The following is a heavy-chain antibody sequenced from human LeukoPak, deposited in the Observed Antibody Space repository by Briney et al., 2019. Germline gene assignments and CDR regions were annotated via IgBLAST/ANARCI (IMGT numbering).Heavy chain of an antibody. V-gene: IGHV4-59*11. CDR1: GGSISSHY. CDR3: ARDLYSYGIRGWFDP. CDR2: IYYSGST. Sequence: SETLSLTCTVSGGSISSHYWSWLRQPPGKGLEWIGYIYYSGSTNYNPSLKSRVTISVDTSKNQFSLKLSSVTAADTAVYYCARDLYSYGIRGWFDPWGQGTLVTVSS. D-gene: IGHD5-18*01. J-gene: IGHJ5*02.